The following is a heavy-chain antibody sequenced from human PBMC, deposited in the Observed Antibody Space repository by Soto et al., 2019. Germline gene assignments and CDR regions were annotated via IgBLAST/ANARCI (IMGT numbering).Heavy chain of an antibody. CDR1: GFTFITFS. Sequence: QVQLVESGGGVVQPGRSLRLSCATSGFTFITFSMHWVRQAPGKGLEWVAHISYDGSEKDYADSVKGRFTISRDNSDNTLFLQMNSLTSEDTGVYYCARGLESGDFWGQGTLVTVPS. D-gene: IGHD1-1*01. J-gene: IGHJ4*02. CDR2: ISYDGSEK. CDR3: ARGLESGDF. V-gene: IGHV3-30*04.